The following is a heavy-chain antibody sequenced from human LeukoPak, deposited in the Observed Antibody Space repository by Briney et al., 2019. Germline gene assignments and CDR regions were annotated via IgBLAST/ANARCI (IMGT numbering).Heavy chain of an antibody. CDR3: ARTPHYGILTGEPPIDY. V-gene: IGHV3-33*01. Sequence: PGGSLRLSCAASGFTFSNYDMHWVRQAPGKGLEWVAVIWYDGSNKYYADSVKGRFTISRDNSKNTLYLQMNSLRAEDTAVYYCARTPHYGILTGEPPIDYWGQGTLVTVSS. D-gene: IGHD3-9*01. CDR1: GFTFSNYD. J-gene: IGHJ4*02. CDR2: IWYDGSNK.